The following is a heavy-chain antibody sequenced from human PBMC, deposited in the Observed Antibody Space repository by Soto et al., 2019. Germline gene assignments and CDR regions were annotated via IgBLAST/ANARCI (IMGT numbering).Heavy chain of an antibody. CDR2: IYYSGST. D-gene: IGHD6-19*01. J-gene: IGHJ3*02. Sequence: PSETLSLTCTVSGGSISSSSYYWGWIRQPPGKGLEWIGSIYYSGSTYYNPSLKSRVTISVDTSKNQFSLKLSSVTAADTAVYYCASTSSGWYDAFDIWGQGTMVTVSS. CDR1: GGSISSSSYY. CDR3: ASTSSGWYDAFDI. V-gene: IGHV4-39*01.